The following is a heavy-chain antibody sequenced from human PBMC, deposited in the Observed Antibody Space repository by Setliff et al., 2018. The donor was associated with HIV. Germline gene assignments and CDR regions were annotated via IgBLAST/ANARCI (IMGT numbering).Heavy chain of an antibody. J-gene: IGHJ5*02. Sequence: SETLSLTCTVSGGSISTSRYYWGWIRQPPGKGLEWIGYIYYSGSTDYNPALKRRVTISLDTSKNQFSLKLSPVTAADTAVYYCARGAYYNFWSGYSAGGGSLGPWGQGTLVTVSS. CDR2: IYYSGST. CDR3: ARGAYYNFWSGYSAGGGSLGP. D-gene: IGHD3-3*01. CDR1: GGSISTSRYY. V-gene: IGHV4-61*05.